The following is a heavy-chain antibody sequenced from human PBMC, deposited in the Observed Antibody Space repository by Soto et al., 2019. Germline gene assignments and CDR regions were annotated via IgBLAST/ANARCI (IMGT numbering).Heavy chain of an antibody. V-gene: IGHV3-66*01. CDR1: GFTVSRNY. CDR2: IYSGNYT. CDR3: ARDGWAVAGTGYSYYGMDV. D-gene: IGHD6-19*01. J-gene: IGHJ6*02. Sequence: EVQLVESGGGLVQPGGSLRLSCAASGFTVSRNYMNWVRQAPGKGLEWISVIYSGNYTYYADSVKGRFTISRDNAKNTLSLQMNSLRVEDTAVYYCARDGWAVAGTGYSYYGMDVWCQGTTVTVSS.